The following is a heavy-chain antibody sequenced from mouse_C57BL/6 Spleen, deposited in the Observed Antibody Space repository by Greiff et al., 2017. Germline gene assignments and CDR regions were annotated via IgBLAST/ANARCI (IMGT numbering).Heavy chain of an antibody. J-gene: IGHJ2*01. D-gene: IGHD2-2*01. CDR1: GYTFTSYW. Sequence: QVQLQQPGAELVRPGSSVKLSCKASGYTFTSYWMHWVKQRPIQGLEWIGNIDPSDSETHYNQKFKDKATLTVDKSSSTAYMQLSSLTSVDSAVYYCASFSTMVTPYYFDYWGQGTTLTVSS. CDR3: ASFSTMVTPYYFDY. V-gene: IGHV1-52*01. CDR2: IDPSDSET.